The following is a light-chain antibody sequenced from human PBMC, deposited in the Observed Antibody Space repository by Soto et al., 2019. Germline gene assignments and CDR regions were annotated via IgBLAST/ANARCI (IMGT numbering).Light chain of an antibody. CDR3: QQYNSWT. Sequence: DIQMSQSPSTLSASVGDRVTITCRASQSISSWLAWYQQKPGKAPKLLIYKASSLESGVPSRFTGSGSGTEFTLTISSLQPDDFATYYCQQYNSWTFGQGTKVDIK. CDR1: QSISSW. V-gene: IGKV1-5*03. J-gene: IGKJ1*01. CDR2: KAS.